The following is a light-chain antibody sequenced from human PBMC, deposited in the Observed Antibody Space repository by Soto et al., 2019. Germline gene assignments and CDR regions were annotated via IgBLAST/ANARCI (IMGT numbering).Light chain of an antibody. J-gene: IGKJ4*01. CDR3: QQYSLSPLT. Sequence: EIVLTQSPVTLSLSPGESATLSCRSSQSIFSSYLAWYQQKPGQAPRLLIYGASIRATGIPDRFSGDGSGTDFTLKISSLEPEDFAVYYCQQYSLSPLTFGGGTKVDSK. V-gene: IGKV3-20*01. CDR2: GAS. CDR1: QSIFSSY.